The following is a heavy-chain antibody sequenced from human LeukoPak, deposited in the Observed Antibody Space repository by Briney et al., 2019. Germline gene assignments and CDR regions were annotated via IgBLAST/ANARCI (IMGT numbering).Heavy chain of an antibody. Sequence: GSLRLSCGASGFTFSFFGMNWVRQAPGKGLEWVSLISPSGDTTYYEDSVKGRFTISRDNAKNSLYLQMNSLRAEDTAVYYCAELGITMIGGVWGKGTTVTISS. CDR1: GFTFSFFG. D-gene: IGHD3-10*02. V-gene: IGHV3-48*03. CDR2: ISPSGDTT. J-gene: IGHJ6*04. CDR3: AELGITMIGGV.